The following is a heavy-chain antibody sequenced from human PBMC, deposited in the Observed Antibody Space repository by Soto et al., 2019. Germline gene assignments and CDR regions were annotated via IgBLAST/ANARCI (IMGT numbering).Heavy chain of an antibody. D-gene: IGHD2-2*01. J-gene: IGHJ4*02. CDR3: ARIWGFCSSTSCYRYHHLDY. CDR1: GGSFSAYY. CDR2: INHSGST. Sequence: SETLSLTCAVYGGSFSAYYWTWIRQPPGKGLEWIGEINHSGSTNYNPSLKSRVTISVDTSKNQFSLKLSSVTAADTAVYYCARIWGFCSSTSCYRYHHLDYWGQGTLVTVSS. V-gene: IGHV4-34*01.